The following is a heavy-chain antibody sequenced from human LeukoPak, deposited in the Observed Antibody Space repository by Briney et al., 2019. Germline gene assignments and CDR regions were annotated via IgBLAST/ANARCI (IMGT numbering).Heavy chain of an antibody. CDR2: INPNSGGT. D-gene: IGHD3-22*01. CDR1: GYTFTSYY. V-gene: IGHV1-2*02. CDR3: ARDGGPSYYYDSSGYFGYYFDY. Sequence: ASVKVSCKASGYTFTSYYMHWVRQAPGQGLEWMGWINPNSGGTNYAQKFQGRVTMTRDTSISTAYMELSRLRSDDTAVYYCARDGGPSYYYDSSGYFGYYFDYWGQGTLVTVSS. J-gene: IGHJ4*02.